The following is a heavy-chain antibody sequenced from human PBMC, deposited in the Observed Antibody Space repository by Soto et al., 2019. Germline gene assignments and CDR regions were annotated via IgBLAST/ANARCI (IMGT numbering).Heavy chain of an antibody. CDR3: ARVRRDIVVVPAAIFDY. D-gene: IGHD2-2*01. CDR2: MSSSSSYI. J-gene: IGHJ4*02. V-gene: IGHV3-21*01. Sequence: GGSLRLSCAASGFTFISYSLNWVRQAPGKGLEWVSSMSSSSSYIYYADSVKGRFTISRDNAKNSLYLQMNSLRAEDTAVYYCARVRRDIVVVPAAIFDYWGQGTLVTVSS. CDR1: GFTFISYS.